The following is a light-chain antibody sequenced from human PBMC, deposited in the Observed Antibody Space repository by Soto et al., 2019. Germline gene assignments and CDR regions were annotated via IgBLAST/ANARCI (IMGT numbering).Light chain of an antibody. CDR1: RNISSD. CDR3: QQLNTYPRT. Sequence: IQMTQSPSSLSACVGDRVTLTCRASRNISSDLNWYQQKPGKAPKLLIYRASTLQSGVPSRFSGGGSGTGFTLTVSSLHPEDFATYYCQQLNTYPRTFGPGAKVDFK. CDR2: RAS. J-gene: IGKJ3*01. V-gene: IGKV1-39*01.